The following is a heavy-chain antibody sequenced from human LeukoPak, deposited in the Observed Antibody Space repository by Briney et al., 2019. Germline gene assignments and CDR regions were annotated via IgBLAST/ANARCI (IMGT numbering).Heavy chain of an antibody. Sequence: QTGGSLRLSCAASGFTFSSYAMSWVRQAPGKGLEWVSAISGSGGSTYYADSVKGRFTISRDNSKNTLYLQMNSLRAEDTAVYYCARRDYYDSSGGPGGVDYWGQGTLVTVSS. CDR3: ARRDYYDSSGGPGGVDY. D-gene: IGHD3-22*01. CDR1: GFTFSSYA. CDR2: ISGSGGST. J-gene: IGHJ4*02. V-gene: IGHV3-23*01.